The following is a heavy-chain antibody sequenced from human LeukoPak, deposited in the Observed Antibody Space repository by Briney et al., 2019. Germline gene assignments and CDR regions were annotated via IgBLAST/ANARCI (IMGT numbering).Heavy chain of an antibody. J-gene: IGHJ6*03. CDR3: ARVRRAGINYYYMDV. Sequence: PSETLSLTCTVSGGSINTFYWSWIRQPAGKGLEWIGRIFTSGSTNYNPSLKSRVTMSVDASKNQFSLKLSSVTAADTAVYYCARVRRAGINYYYMDVWGKGTTVTISS. CDR2: IFTSGST. CDR1: GGSINTFY. D-gene: IGHD3-10*01. V-gene: IGHV4-4*07.